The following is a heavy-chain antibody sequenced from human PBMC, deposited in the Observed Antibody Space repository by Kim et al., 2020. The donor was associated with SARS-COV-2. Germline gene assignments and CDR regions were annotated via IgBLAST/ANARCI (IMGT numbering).Heavy chain of an antibody. V-gene: IGHV3-23*01. J-gene: IGHJ4*02. D-gene: IGHD3-22*01. CDR3: AKDSYYDSSGYYYGGYFDY. CDR2: ISGSGGST. Sequence: GGSLRLSCAASGFTFSSYAMSWVRQAPGKGLEWVSAISGSGGSTYYADSVKGRFTISRDNSKNTLYLQMNSLRAEDTAVYYCAKDSYYDSSGYYYGGYFDYWGQGTLVTVSS. CDR1: GFTFSSYA.